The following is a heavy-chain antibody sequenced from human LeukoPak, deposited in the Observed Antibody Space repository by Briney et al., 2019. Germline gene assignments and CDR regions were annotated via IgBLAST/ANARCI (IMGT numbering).Heavy chain of an antibody. CDR1: GFTFSSYG. D-gene: IGHD2-2*03. CDR2: ISYFGSNK. CDR3: AKDLDIVVVPAAISLDY. V-gene: IGHV3-30*18. Sequence: GGSLRLSCAASGFTFSSYGMHGVGQAAGKGLEGVAVISYFGSNKYYADSVKGRFTISRDNSKNTLYLQMNSLRAEDTAVYYCAKDLDIVVVPAAISLDYWGQGTLVTVSS. J-gene: IGHJ4*02.